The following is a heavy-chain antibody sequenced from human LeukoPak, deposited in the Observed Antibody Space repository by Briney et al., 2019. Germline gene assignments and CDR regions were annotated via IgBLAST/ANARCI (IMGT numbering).Heavy chain of an antibody. V-gene: IGHV5-51*01. CDR1: GYSFTGYW. Sequence: GESLKISCQGSGYSFTGYWIAWVRHMPGKGLEWMGIIYPGDSDTRYSPSFQGQVTISADKSISTAYLQWSSLKASDTAMYYCARPYYYDSSGYYAFDIWGQGTMVTVSS. CDR2: IYPGDSDT. J-gene: IGHJ3*02. D-gene: IGHD3-22*01. CDR3: ARPYYYDSSGYYAFDI.